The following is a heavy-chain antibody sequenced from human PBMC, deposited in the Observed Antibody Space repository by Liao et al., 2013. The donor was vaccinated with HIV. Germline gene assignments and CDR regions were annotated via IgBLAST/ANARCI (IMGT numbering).Heavy chain of an antibody. D-gene: IGHD7-27*01. CDR2: VYYSGST. CDR1: GGSMSTGDYY. V-gene: IGHV4-39*06. J-gene: IGHJ4*02. Sequence: RLQLKESGPGLVKPSETLSLTCTVSGGSMSTGDYYWAWIRQPPGKGPEWIGSVYYSGSTYYNPSLKSRVTISVDTSKNQFSLKLRSVTAADTAVYYCARRSPEHWGRYFDFWGQGTLVSVSS. CDR3: ARRSPEHWGRYFDF.